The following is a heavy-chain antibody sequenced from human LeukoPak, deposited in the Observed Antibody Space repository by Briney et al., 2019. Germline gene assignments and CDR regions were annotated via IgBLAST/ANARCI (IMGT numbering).Heavy chain of an antibody. D-gene: IGHD6-13*01. CDR2: INPNSGGT. CDR1: GYTFTGYY. V-gene: IGHV1-2*02. Sequence: ASVKVSCKASGYTFTGYYMHWVRQAPGQGLERMGWINPNSGGTNYAQKFQGRVTMTRDTSISTAYMELSRLRSGDTAMYYCAKAGLGYSSSWDYYYYMDVWGKGTTVTVSS. J-gene: IGHJ6*03. CDR3: AKAGLGYSSSWDYYYYMDV.